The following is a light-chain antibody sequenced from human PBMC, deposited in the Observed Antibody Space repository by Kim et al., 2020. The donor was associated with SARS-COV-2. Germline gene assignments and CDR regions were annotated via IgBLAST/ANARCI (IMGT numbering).Light chain of an antibody. CDR2: QDS. CDR3: QAWDSSTEV. V-gene: IGLV3-1*01. CDR1: KLGDKY. Sequence: LSPGQTATITCSGEKLGDKYACWYQQKPGQSPVLVIYQDSKRPSGIPERFSGSNAGNTATLTISGTQAMDEADYYCQAWDSSTEVFGTGTKVTVL. J-gene: IGLJ1*01.